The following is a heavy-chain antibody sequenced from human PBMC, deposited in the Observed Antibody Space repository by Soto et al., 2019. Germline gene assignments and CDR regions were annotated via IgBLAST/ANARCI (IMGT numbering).Heavy chain of an antibody. J-gene: IGHJ6*02. V-gene: IGHV4-59*08. CDR1: GGSISSYY. D-gene: IGHD3-10*01. Sequence: PSETLALTCTVSGGSISSYYWSWIRQPPGKGLEWIGYVYYSGSTNYNPSLKSRVTISVDTSKNQFSLNLSSVTAADTAVYYCTRSLSVSYSPSYYHYAIDVWTQRTTVTVSS. CDR3: TRSLSVSYSPSYYHYAIDV. CDR2: VYYSGST.